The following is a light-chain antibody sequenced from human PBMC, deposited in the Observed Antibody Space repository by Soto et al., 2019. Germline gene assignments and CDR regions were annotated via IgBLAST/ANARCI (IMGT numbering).Light chain of an antibody. Sequence: QSVLTQPPSASGSPGQSVTISCTGTSSDVGGYNLVSWYQQHPGKAPKVMIHEVSNRPSGVPDRFSGSKSGNTASLTVSGLQAEDEADYYCSSYAGSNNYVFGTGTQLTVL. CDR3: SSYAGSNNYV. V-gene: IGLV2-8*01. CDR1: SSDVGGYNL. CDR2: EVS. J-gene: IGLJ1*01.